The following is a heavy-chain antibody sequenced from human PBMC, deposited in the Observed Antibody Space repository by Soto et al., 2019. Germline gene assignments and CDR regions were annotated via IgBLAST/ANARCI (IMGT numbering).Heavy chain of an antibody. CDR3: ARGGVACHEGAY. J-gene: IGHJ4*02. D-gene: IGHD3-16*01. V-gene: IGHV3-7*03. CDR1: GFIFGDHW. CDR2: IKSDGSAE. Sequence: EVQLVESGGGLVQPGGSRRLSGEASGFIFGDHWMTWVRQAPGKGLEWLANIKSDGSAESYVDSVKGRFTISRDNSKSLSYLQIKSLRVEDTAVYYCARGGVACHEGAYWGQGTQVTVSS.